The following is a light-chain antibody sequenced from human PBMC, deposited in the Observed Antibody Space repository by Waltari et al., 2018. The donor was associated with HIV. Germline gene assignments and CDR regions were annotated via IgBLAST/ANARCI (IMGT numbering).Light chain of an antibody. CDR3: CSYAGSSSVI. Sequence: QSALTQPASVSGSPGQSITISCTGPSSNVGSSDLVSWYQQQPGKAPKIIIYEFNKRPSGVSNRFSGSKSGNTASLTISGLQAEDEADYYCCSYAGSSSVIFGGGTKLTVL. CDR1: SSNVGSSDL. J-gene: IGLJ2*01. V-gene: IGLV2-23*02. CDR2: EFN.